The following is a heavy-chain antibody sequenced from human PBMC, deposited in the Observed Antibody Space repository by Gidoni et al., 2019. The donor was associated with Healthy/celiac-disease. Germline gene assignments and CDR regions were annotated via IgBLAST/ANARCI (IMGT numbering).Heavy chain of an antibody. CDR2: IYYSGST. Sequence: QVQLQESGPGLVNPSQTLSLTRTVSGGSISSGGYYWSWIRPHPGKGLEWIGYIYYSGSTYYNPSLKSRVTISVDTSKNQFSLKLSSVTAADTAVYYCARGTIAARPTSFDYWGQGTLVTVSS. V-gene: IGHV4-31*03. CDR3: ARGTIAARPTSFDY. J-gene: IGHJ4*02. D-gene: IGHD6-6*01. CDR1: GGSISSGGYY.